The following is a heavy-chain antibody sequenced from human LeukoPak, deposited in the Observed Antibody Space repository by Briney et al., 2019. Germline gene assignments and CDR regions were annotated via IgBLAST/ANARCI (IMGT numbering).Heavy chain of an antibody. D-gene: IGHD5-12*01. CDR3: ARGMVDIVATIADFDY. CDR2: INSISGAT. CDR1: GYTFTGYY. J-gene: IGHJ4*02. V-gene: IGHV1-2*02. Sequence: ASVKVSCKASGYTFTGYYMHWVRRAAGQGLEWMGWINSISGATNYAQKFKDRVTMTTDTSTSTAYMELRSLRSDDTAVYYCARGMVDIVATIADFDYWGQGTLVTVSS.